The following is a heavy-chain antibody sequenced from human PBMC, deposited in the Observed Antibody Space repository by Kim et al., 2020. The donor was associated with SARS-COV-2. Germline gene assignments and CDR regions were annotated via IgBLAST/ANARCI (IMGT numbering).Heavy chain of an antibody. V-gene: IGHV4-59*01. J-gene: IGHJ4*02. CDR3: ARVPPYYYDSGIDY. D-gene: IGHD3-22*01. Sequence: PSLMCRVTITVDTSKNQFSLKLSSVTAADTAVYYCARVPPYYYDSGIDYWGQGTLVTVSS.